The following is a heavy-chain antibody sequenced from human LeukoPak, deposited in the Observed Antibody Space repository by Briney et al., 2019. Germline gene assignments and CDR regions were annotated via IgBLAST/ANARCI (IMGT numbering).Heavy chain of an antibody. Sequence: GGSLRLSCAASGFTFSSYWMSWVRQAPGKGLEWVADIKEDGSEKYYVDSVKGRITISRDNAKNSLYLQMNSLRAEDTAVYYCARDPNYFDYWGQGTLVTVSS. V-gene: IGHV3-7*04. J-gene: IGHJ4*02. CDR2: IKEDGSEK. CDR1: GFTFSSYW. CDR3: ARDPNYFDY.